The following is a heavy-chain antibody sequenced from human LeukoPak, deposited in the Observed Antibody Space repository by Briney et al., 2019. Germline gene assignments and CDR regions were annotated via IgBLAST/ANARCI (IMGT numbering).Heavy chain of an antibody. Sequence: SETLSLTCTVSGGSISSYYWSWIRQPAGKGLEWIGRIYTSGSTNYNPSLKSRVTMSVDTSKNQFSLKLSSVTAADTAVYYCARDRVTMVRGVISYYYYYMDVWGKGTTVTISS. CDR3: ARDRVTMVRGVISYYYYYMDV. CDR1: GGSISSYY. D-gene: IGHD3-10*01. J-gene: IGHJ6*03. V-gene: IGHV4-4*07. CDR2: IYTSGST.